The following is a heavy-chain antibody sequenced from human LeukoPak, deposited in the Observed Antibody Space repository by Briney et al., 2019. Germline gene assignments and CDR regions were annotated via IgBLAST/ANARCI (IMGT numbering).Heavy chain of an antibody. J-gene: IGHJ4*02. CDR1: GFTFSSYG. V-gene: IGHV3-23*01. Sequence: QPGGSLRLSCAASGFTFSSYGMNWVRQAPGKGLEWVSAISGGGGSTFYTDSVKGRFTISRDNSENTLYLKMNSLRAEDTAVYYCAKRACSSSSCSYFDNWGQGTLVTVSS. CDR2: ISGGGGST. CDR3: AKRACSSSSCSYFDN. D-gene: IGHD2-2*01.